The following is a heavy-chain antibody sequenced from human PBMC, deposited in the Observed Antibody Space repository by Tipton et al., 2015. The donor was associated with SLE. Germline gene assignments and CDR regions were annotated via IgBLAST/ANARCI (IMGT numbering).Heavy chain of an antibody. CDR1: GGSISSGSYY. J-gene: IGHJ4*02. CDR2: IYTSGST. Sequence: TLSLTCTVSGGSISSGSYYWSWIRPPAGQGREWIGHIYTSGSTNYNPSLKSRVTISVDTSKNQFSLKLSSVTAADTAVYYCARERGNRANFDYWGQGTLVTVAS. D-gene: IGHD1/OR15-1a*01. V-gene: IGHV4-61*09. CDR3: ARERGNRANFDY.